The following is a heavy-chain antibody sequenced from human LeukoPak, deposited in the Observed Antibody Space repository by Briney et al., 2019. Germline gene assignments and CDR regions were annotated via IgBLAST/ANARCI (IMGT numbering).Heavy chain of an antibody. V-gene: IGHV3-66*01. CDR3: ARVIAARHFDY. D-gene: IGHD6-6*01. CDR1: GFTVSNTY. Sequence: PGGSLRLSCAASGFTVSNTYMSWVRQAPGKGLEWVSLIYSGGSTYYADSVKGRFTISRDNSMNTMFLQMNSLRAEDTAVYYYARVIAARHFDYWGQGTLVTVSS. CDR2: IYSGGST. J-gene: IGHJ4*02.